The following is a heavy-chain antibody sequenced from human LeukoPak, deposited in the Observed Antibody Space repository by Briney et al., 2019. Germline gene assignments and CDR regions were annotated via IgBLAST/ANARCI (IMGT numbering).Heavy chain of an antibody. CDR3: ARALAAAVIN. Sequence: SETLSLTCGVYGGSFGGHFYSWIRQPPGKGLEWIGEITHRGSINYNPSLKSRVAMSVDTSKNHFSLNLTSVTAADNGVYYCARALAAAVINWGQGTLVTVSS. CDR1: GGSFGGHF. V-gene: IGHV4-34*01. CDR2: ITHRGSI. J-gene: IGHJ1*01. D-gene: IGHD6-13*01.